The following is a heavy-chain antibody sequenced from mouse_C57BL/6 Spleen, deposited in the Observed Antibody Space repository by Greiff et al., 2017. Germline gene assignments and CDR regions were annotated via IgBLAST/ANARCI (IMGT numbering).Heavy chain of an antibody. J-gene: IGHJ2*01. CDR1: GFTFSSYA. D-gene: IGHD2-3*01. CDR2: ISSGGDYI. V-gene: IGHV5-9-1*02. Sequence: EVMLVESGEGLVKPGGSLKLSCAASGFTFSSYAMSWVRQTPEKRLEWVAYISSGGDYIYYADTVKGRFTISRDNARNTLYLQMSSLKSEDTAMYYCTRDGYYGNFDYWGQGTTLTVSS. CDR3: TRDGYYGNFDY.